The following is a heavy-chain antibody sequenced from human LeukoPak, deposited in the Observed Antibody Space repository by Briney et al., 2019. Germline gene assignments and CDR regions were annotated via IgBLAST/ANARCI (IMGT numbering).Heavy chain of an antibody. V-gene: IGHV3-30*03. D-gene: IGHD2/OR15-2a*01. CDR3: ARGENSKTYPVSGY. Sequence: GGSLRLSCAASGFTFNSYGMHWVRQAPGKGLEWVAVISYDGSSKCYIDSVKGRFTISRDNSKNTLFLQMNSLRAEDTAVYYCARGENSKTYPVSGYWGQGTLVTVSS. J-gene: IGHJ4*02. CDR2: ISYDGSSK. CDR1: GFTFNSYG.